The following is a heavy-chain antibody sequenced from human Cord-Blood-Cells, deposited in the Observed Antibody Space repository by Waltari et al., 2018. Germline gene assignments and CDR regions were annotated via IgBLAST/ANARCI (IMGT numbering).Heavy chain of an antibody. J-gene: IGHJ4*02. CDR2: IRSKANSYAT. V-gene: IGHV3-73*02. D-gene: IGHD4-17*01. CDR3: TVYGDYDY. CDR1: RLPSSASA. Sequence: EAQLVESGGGLVQPGGFLNLYCAAPRLPSSASAMHWVRQASGKGLEWVGRIRSKANSYATAYAASVKGRFTISRDDSKNTAYLQMNSLKTEDTAVYYCTVYGDYDYWGQGTLVTVSS.